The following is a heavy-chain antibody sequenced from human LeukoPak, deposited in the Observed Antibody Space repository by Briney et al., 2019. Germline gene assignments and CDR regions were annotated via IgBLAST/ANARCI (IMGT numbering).Heavy chain of an antibody. CDR1: GGSISSSNYY. Sequence: PSETLYLTCTVSGGSISSSNYYWGWIRQPPGNGLEWIGTIYYSGHTYYNPSLKSRVTIFVDTSQNQFPLKLSSVTAADTAVYYCARHRRDHDFWSGSNPTDYYYYMDVWGKGTSVTVSS. J-gene: IGHJ6*03. CDR2: IYYSGHT. V-gene: IGHV4-39*01. D-gene: IGHD3-3*01. CDR3: ARHRRDHDFWSGSNPTDYYYYMDV.